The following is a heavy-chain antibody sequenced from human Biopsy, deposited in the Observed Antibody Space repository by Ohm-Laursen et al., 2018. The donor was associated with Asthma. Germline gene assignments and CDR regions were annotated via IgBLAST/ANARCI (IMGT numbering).Heavy chain of an antibody. CDR3: ARTYYDFLTGQVNDAFDM. CDR1: GYTFINYA. J-gene: IGHJ3*02. V-gene: IGHV1-3*01. CDR2: INASNGNT. D-gene: IGHD3-9*01. Sequence: ASVKVSCKASGYTFINYAIHWVRQAPGQRLEWIGWINASNGNTKYSQKFQGRVTISRDTSASTAYMDLSSLRSEDTAVYYCARTYYDFLTGQVNDAFDMWGQGTMVTVSS.